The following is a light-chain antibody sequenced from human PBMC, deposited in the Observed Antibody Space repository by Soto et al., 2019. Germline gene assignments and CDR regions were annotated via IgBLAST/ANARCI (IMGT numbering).Light chain of an antibody. CDR2: DVS. CDR3: CEYTVSAPSYV. J-gene: IGLJ1*01. CDR1: SSDVGDYNF. V-gene: IGLV2-14*01. Sequence: QSALTQPASVSGSPGQSITISCTGTSSDVGDYNFVSWYQQHPGKAPKLIIYDVSNLPSGISNRFSGSKSGTTASLTISGVQAEDEADYYCCEYTVSAPSYVFGTGTKLTVL.